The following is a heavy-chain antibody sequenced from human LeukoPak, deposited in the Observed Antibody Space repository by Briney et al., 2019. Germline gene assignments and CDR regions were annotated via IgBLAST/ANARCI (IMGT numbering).Heavy chain of an antibody. CDR1: GFTFSNAW. CDR3: ATYRQVLLPFES. V-gene: IGHV3-23*01. CDR2: IFPSGGEI. J-gene: IGHJ4*02. Sequence: GGSLRLSCAASGFTFSNAWMSWVRQPPGKGLEWVSSIFPSGGEIHYADSVRGRFTISRDNSKSTLSLQMNSLRAEDTAIYYCATYRQVLLPFESWGQGTLVTVSS. D-gene: IGHD2-8*02.